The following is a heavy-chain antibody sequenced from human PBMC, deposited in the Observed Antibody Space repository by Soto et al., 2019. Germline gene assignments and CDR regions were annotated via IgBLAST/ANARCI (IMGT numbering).Heavy chain of an antibody. CDR3: AKGTSGPKMATIFRDYYGMDV. CDR2: ISYDGSNK. V-gene: IGHV3-30*18. Sequence: QVQLVESGGGVVQPGRSLRLSCAASGFTFSSYGMHWVRQAPGKGLEWVAVISYDGSNKYYADSVKGRFTISRDNSKNTLYLQMNSLRAEDTAVYYCAKGTSGPKMATIFRDYYGMDVWGQGTTVTVSS. CDR1: GFTFSSYG. D-gene: IGHD5-12*01. J-gene: IGHJ6*02.